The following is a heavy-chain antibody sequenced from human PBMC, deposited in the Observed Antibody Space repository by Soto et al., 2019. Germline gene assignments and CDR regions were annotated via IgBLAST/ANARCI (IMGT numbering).Heavy chain of an antibody. CDR1: GFTFSSYA. V-gene: IGHV3-23*01. D-gene: IGHD2-15*01. CDR2: ISGSGGST. J-gene: IGHJ4*02. CDR3: AKDVTVVTVGALDY. Sequence: EVQLLESGGGLVQPGGSLRLSCAASGFTFSSYAMSWVRQAPGKGLEWVSAISGSGGSTYYADSVKGRFTISRDNSKNTLYLQMNSLRAEDTYVYYCAKDVTVVTVGALDYWGQGTLVTVSS.